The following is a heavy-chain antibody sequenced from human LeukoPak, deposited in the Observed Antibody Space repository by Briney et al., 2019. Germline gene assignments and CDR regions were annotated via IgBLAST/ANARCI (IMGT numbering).Heavy chain of an antibody. CDR1: GYSFTYDY. Sequence: ASVKVSCKTSGYSFTYDYVQWVRQAPGQGLEWMGWINPDSGFTNYAQKFQGRVTMTRDTSISTAYMEVRRLRPDDTAAYYCAPTPEAYTSNWNVWGQGTLVTVSS. CDR2: INPDSGFT. V-gene: IGHV1-2*02. CDR3: APTPEAYTSNWNV. J-gene: IGHJ4*02. D-gene: IGHD1-1*01.